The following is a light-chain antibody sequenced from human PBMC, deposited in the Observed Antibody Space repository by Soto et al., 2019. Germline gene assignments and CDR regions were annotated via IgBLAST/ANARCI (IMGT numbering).Light chain of an antibody. CDR2: DAS. J-gene: IGKJ4*01. CDR1: RGISSY. V-gene: IGKV1-9*01. CDR3: QQVNVYPST. Sequence: IQLTQSPSSLSASVGDRVTITCRASRGISSYLGWYQQKPGKAPNLLIYDASTLHSGVPSRFSGGGSGTDFTLTISSLQPEDFATYYCQQVNVYPSTFGGGTKVDI.